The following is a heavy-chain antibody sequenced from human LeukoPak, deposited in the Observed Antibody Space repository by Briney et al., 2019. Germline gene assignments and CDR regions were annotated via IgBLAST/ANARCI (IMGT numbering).Heavy chain of an antibody. CDR3: VSHYSSGSYRYTGSFDS. V-gene: IGHV4-34*01. J-gene: IGHJ4*02. D-gene: IGHD3-16*02. CDR2: INHSGTT. CDR1: GGSFSDYY. Sequence: KTSETLSLTCAVYGGSFSDYYWSWIRQPPGKGLEWIGEINHSGTTNYSPSLKSRVSISVDTSKNQFSLKLNSVTAADAAMYYCVSHYSSGSYRYTGSFDSWGQGMLVNVSS.